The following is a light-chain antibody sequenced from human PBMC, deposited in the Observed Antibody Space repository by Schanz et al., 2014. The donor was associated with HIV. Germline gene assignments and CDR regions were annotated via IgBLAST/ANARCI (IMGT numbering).Light chain of an antibody. CDR1: SSDVGGHNY. CDR3: CSYTTTSTYV. CDR2: EVS. V-gene: IGLV2-8*01. J-gene: IGLJ1*01. Sequence: QSALTQPPSASGSPGQSVTISCTGTSSDVGGHNYVSWYQHHPGKAPKLIIFEVSERPSGVPDRFSGSKSGNTASLTVSGLQAEDEADYYCCSYTTTSTYVFGAGTKLTVL.